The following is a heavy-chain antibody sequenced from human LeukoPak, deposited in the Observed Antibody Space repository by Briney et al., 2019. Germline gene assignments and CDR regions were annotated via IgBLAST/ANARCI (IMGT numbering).Heavy chain of an antibody. CDR2: IYPGDSDA. V-gene: IGHV5-51*01. Sequence: GESLKISCNVSGDSFSTYWIAWVRQRPGKGLEWMGIIYPGDSDAKYSPSFQGQVTFSVDKSASTAYLQWSSLKASDTAMYYCARRGYSYGYGWGNYYFDYWGQGTLVTVSS. CDR1: GDSFSTYW. D-gene: IGHD5-18*01. CDR3: ARRGYSYGYGWGNYYFDY. J-gene: IGHJ4*02.